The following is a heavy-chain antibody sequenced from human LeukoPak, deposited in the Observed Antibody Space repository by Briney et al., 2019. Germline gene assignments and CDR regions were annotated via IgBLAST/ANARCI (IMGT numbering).Heavy chain of an antibody. CDR3: GRDAVLGSARVDY. CDR2: IRPDPGQT. Sequence: PGGSLTLSCALSGFTLPNHWMQWVRPAAGKGRVWASRIRPDPGQTNHADSIKSRVTITRHTAKNPLYLQMNGLGAEDTAVYYCGRDAVLGSARVDYWGQGVLVAVSS. V-gene: IGHV3-74*01. CDR1: GFTLPNHW. D-gene: IGHD1-26*01. J-gene: IGHJ4*02.